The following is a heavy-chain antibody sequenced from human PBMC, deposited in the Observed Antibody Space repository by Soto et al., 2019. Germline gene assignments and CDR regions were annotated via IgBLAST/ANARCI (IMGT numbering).Heavy chain of an antibody. V-gene: IGHV1-8*01. CDR1: GNSFSKYV. D-gene: IGHD2-15*01. CDR3: TRARGAETFDF. Sequence: ASVKVSCKASGNSFSKYVIHWVRQATGHGLEWMGWMNPRSGNTGYAQNFRGRVTMTRNTAMSTAYMELSSLRCEDTAIYYCTRARGAETFDFWGQGSRVTVSS. CDR2: MNPRSGNT. J-gene: IGHJ4*02.